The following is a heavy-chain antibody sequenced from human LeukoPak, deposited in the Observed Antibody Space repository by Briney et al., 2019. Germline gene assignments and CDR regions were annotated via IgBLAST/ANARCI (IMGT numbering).Heavy chain of an antibody. Sequence: GASVTVSCKASGYTFTGYYMHWVRQAPGQGLEWMGWINPNSGGTNYAQKFQGRVTMTRDTSISTAYMELSRLRSDDTAVYYCARIIAAAGPGWDYWGQGTLVTVSS. J-gene: IGHJ4*02. CDR1: GYTFTGYY. CDR3: ARIIAAAGPGWDY. V-gene: IGHV1-2*02. D-gene: IGHD6-13*01. CDR2: INPNSGGT.